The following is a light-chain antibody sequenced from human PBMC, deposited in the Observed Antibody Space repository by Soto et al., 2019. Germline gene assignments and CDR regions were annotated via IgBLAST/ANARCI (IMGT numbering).Light chain of an antibody. J-gene: IGLJ2*01. CDR2: DNN. CDR3: GAWDGSLGPVV. Sequence: QSVLTQPPSVSAAPGQTVTISCSGSSSNIGNNYVFWYQQLPGTAPKLLIYDNNKRPSGIPDRFSGSKSGTSATLGITGLQTVDEADYYCGAWDGSLGPVVFGGGTKLTAL. CDR1: SSNIGNNY. V-gene: IGLV1-51*01.